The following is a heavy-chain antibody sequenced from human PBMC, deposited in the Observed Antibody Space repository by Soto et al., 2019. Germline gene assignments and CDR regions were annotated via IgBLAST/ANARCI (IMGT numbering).Heavy chain of an antibody. CDR2: INPSGGST. CDR3: ARAPRGNYGYPSYFDY. Sequence: ASVKVSCKASGYTFTNYYVHWVRQAPGQGPEWMGVINPSGGSTRDAQKFQGRVTMTRDTSTSTVHMELSSLRSEDTAVYYCARAPRGNYGYPSYFDYWGQGTLVTVSS. CDR1: GYTFTNYY. V-gene: IGHV1-46*01. D-gene: IGHD3-10*01. J-gene: IGHJ4*02.